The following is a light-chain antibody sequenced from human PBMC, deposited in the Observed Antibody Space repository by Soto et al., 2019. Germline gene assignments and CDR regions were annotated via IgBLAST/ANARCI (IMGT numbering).Light chain of an antibody. Sequence: DIQMTQSPASVSASVGDRVTITCRTSQGISSWLAWYQQKPGQAPRLLIYAASSLQSGVPSRFSGSGSGTDFTLTSSSLQPEDFASYYWQPANSFPLTFGEGTKVEIK. J-gene: IGKJ4*01. CDR2: AAS. V-gene: IGKV1-12*01. CDR3: QPANSFPLT. CDR1: QGISSW.